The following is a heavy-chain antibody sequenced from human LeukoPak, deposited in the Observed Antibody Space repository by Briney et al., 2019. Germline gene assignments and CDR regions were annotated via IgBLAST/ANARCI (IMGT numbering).Heavy chain of an antibody. V-gene: IGHV3-7*01. CDR1: GFTFSRYW. Sequence: GGSLRLSCAVSGFTFSRYWMSWVRQAPGEGPEWVANINQDGSVKYYVDSVKGRFTISRDSATNSLYLQMNSLRAEDTAVYYCTRDSQDSYVYYMVVWGKGTTVTVSS. J-gene: IGHJ6*03. CDR2: INQDGSVK. D-gene: IGHD3-10*02. CDR3: TRDSQDSYVYYMVV.